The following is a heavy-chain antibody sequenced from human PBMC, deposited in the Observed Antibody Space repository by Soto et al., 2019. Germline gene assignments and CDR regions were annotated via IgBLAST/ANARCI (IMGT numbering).Heavy chain of an antibody. CDR1: GGSIATSSYY. D-gene: IGHD1-7*01. CDR3: ARDGWELELHNRGNYYYGMDV. CDR2: IYYSGDT. V-gene: IGHV4-39*02. J-gene: IGHJ6*02. Sequence: KSSETLSLTCTVSGGSIATSSYYWAWIRQPPGMGLEWIASIYYSGDTYYSPSLKSRVTISADKSKNQFSLKLNSLRAEDTAVYYCARDGWELELHNRGNYYYGMDVWGQGTTVTVSS.